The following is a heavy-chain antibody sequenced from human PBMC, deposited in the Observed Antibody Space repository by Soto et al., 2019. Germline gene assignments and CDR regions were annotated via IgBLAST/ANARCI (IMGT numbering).Heavy chain of an antibody. CDR1: GGTFSSYS. CDR2: IIPIFGTA. J-gene: IGHJ6*02. V-gene: IGHV1-69*06. Sequence: SVKVSCKASGGTFSSYSISWVLQAPGQGLEWMGGIIPIFGTANYAQKFQGRVTITADKSTSTAYMELSSLRSEDTAVYYCARPSSSRYCSSTSCYYYYGMDVWGQGTTVTVSS. CDR3: ARPSSSRYCSSTSCYYYYGMDV. D-gene: IGHD2-2*01.